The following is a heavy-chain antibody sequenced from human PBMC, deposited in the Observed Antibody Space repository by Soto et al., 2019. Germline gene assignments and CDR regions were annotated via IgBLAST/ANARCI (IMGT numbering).Heavy chain of an antibody. V-gene: IGHV3-48*01. CDR1: GFTFSSYS. Sequence: GGSLRLSCAASGFTFSSYSMNWVRQAPGKGLEWVSYISSSSSTIYYADSVKGRFTISRDNAKNSLYLQMNSLRAEDTAVYYCARHVLMITFGGVIVDYWGQGTLVTVSS. J-gene: IGHJ4*02. CDR3: ARHVLMITFGGVIVDY. D-gene: IGHD3-16*02. CDR2: ISSSSSTI.